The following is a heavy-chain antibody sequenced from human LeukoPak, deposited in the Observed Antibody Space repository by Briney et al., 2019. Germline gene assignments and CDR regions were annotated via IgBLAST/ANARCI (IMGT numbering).Heavy chain of an antibody. V-gene: IGHV1-69*04. J-gene: IGHJ6*02. CDR2: IIPILGIA. CDR3: ARAPLRCSGGSCYTYGMDV. D-gene: IGHD2-15*01. Sequence: AASVKVSCKASGGTFSSYAISWGRQAPGQGLEWMGRIIPILGIANYAQKFQGRVTITADKSTSTAYMELSSLRSEDTAVYYCARAPLRCSGGSCYTYGMDVWGQGTTVTVSS. CDR1: GGTFSSYA.